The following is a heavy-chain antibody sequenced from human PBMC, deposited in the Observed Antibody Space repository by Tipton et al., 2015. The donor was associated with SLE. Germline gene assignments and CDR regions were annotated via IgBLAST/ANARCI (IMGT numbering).Heavy chain of an antibody. CDR2: MNPNSGNT. CDR1: GYTFTSHY. V-gene: IGHV1-8*01. J-gene: IGHJ4*02. Sequence: QSGPEVKKPGASVKVSCKASGYTFTSHYVHWVRQATGQGLEWMGWMNPNSGNTGYAQKFQGRVAMTRNTSITTAFMELSSLRSEDTAVYYCVRGRNSASRYEGFDYWGQGTPVTVSS. D-gene: IGHD6-13*01. CDR3: VRGRNSASRYEGFDY.